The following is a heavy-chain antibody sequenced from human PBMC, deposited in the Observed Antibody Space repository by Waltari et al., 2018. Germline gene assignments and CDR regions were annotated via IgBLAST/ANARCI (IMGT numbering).Heavy chain of an antibody. CDR1: GYTFTSYD. D-gene: IGHD3-22*01. Sequence: QVQLVQSGAEVKKPGASVTVSCTASGYTFTSYDINWVRQATGQGLEWMGWMNPNSGNTGYAQKFQGRVTMTRNTSISTAYMELSSLRSEDTAVYYCAREVESSGYYFDYWGQGTLVTVSS. J-gene: IGHJ4*02. CDR3: AREVESSGYYFDY. CDR2: MNPNSGNT. V-gene: IGHV1-8*01.